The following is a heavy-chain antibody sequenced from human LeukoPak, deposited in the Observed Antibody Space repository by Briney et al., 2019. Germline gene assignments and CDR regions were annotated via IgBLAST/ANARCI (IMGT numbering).Heavy chain of an antibody. D-gene: IGHD6-19*01. CDR1: GFTFSTYN. Sequence: GGSLRLSCAASGFTFSTYNVNWVRQAPGKGLEWVSSISSSGSYKYYADSVKGRFTISRDNAKNSLYLQMNSLRAEDTAVYYCAKDLGGGSGCYDLWGRGTLVTVSS. CDR3: AKDLGGGSGCYDL. V-gene: IGHV3-21*01. CDR2: ISSSGSYK. J-gene: IGHJ2*01.